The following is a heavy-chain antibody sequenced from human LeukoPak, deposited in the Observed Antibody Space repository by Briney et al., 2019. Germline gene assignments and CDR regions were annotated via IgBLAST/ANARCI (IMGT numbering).Heavy chain of an antibody. CDR3: ARVIVVVPIGVYHYYAMDV. CDR2: IYYSGST. J-gene: IGHJ6*02. Sequence: SETLSLTCTVSGDSISAGGYYWAWIRQHRERGLEWIGYIYYSGSTHYNPSLQSRVTISVDTSKNQFSLNLNSVTAADTAVYYCARVIVVVPIGVYHYYAMDVWGQGTTVTVSS. D-gene: IGHD2-2*01. CDR1: GDSISAGGYY. V-gene: IGHV4-31*03.